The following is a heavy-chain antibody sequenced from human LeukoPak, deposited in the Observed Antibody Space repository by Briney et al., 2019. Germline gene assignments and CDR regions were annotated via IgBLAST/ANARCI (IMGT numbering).Heavy chain of an antibody. Sequence: SETLSLTCAVYGGSFSGYYWSWIRQPPGKGLEWIGEINHSGSTNYNPSLKSRVTISVDTSKNQFSLKLSSVTAADTAVYYCASGSYYDILTGYAAFDIWGQGTMVTVSS. CDR3: ASGSYYDILTGYAAFDI. CDR2: INHSGST. D-gene: IGHD3-9*01. J-gene: IGHJ3*02. V-gene: IGHV4-34*01. CDR1: GGSFSGYY.